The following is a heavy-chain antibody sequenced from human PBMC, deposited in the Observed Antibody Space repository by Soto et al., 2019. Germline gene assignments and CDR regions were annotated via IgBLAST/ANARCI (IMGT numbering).Heavy chain of an antibody. CDR3: TRYRPDFNSGFDY. Sequence: SRTLSLTSAISGESVSNIRATWNWIRRSPWGGLDWRGRTYYRSKWISDYAMSVKTSIKSNPATTKNLTSFQLNFVTPEDTAVYYCTRYRPDFNSGFDYWGQGTLVTVSS. D-gene: IGHD1-26*01. CDR2: TYYRSKWIS. V-gene: IGHV6-1*03. CDR1: GESVSNIRAT. J-gene: IGHJ4*02.